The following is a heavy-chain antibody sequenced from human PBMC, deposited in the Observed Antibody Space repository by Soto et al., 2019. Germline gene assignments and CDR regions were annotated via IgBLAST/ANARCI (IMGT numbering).Heavy chain of an antibody. CDR1: GFTFSSYA. V-gene: IGHV3-30-3*01. CDR3: ARDRPGYFAY. Sequence: GSLRLSCAASGFTFSSYAMHWVRQAPGKGLEWVAVISYDGSNKYYADSVKGRFTISRDNSKNTLYLQMNSLRAEDTAVYYCARDRPGYFAYWGQGALVTVSS. CDR2: ISYDGSNK. J-gene: IGHJ4*02. D-gene: IGHD7-27*01.